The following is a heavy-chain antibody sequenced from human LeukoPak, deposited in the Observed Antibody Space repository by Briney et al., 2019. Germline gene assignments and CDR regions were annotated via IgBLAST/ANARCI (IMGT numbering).Heavy chain of an antibody. V-gene: IGHV3-53*05. CDR1: GFTVCSIY. Sequence: GGSLRLSSAASGFTVCSIYMSWVRPAPREGVGWVSVIDSGGSTYYADSVKGRFTISRDNSKNPLYLQMTSLSAEDTAVYYCAKYTNYYFDYWGQGTLVTVSS. D-gene: IGHD4-11*01. CDR3: AKYTNYYFDY. CDR2: IDSGGST. J-gene: IGHJ4*02.